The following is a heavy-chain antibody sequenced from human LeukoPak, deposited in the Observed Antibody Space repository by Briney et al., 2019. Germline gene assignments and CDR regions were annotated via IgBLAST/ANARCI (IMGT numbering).Heavy chain of an antibody. Sequence: PSETLSLTRAVYGGSFSGYYWSWIRQPPGKGLEWIGEINHSGSTNYNPSLKSRVTISVDASKNQFSLKLSSVTAADTAVYYCARAPRITIFGVAPTSYYYYMDVWGKGTTVTVSS. CDR1: GGSFSGYY. D-gene: IGHD3-3*01. J-gene: IGHJ6*03. CDR2: INHSGST. CDR3: ARAPRITIFGVAPTSYYYYMDV. V-gene: IGHV4-34*01.